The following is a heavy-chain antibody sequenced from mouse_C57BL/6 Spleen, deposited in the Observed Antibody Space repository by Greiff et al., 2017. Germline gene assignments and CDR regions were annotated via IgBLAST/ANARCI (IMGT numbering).Heavy chain of an antibody. D-gene: IGHD2-3*01. CDR1: GFTFSDFY. J-gene: IGHJ3*01. Sequence: EVKLMESGGGLVQSGRSLRLSCATSGFTFSDFYMEWVRQAPGKGLEWIAASRNKANDYTTEYSASVKGRFIVSRDTSQSILYLQMNALRAEDTAIYYCARDAGDYDGYPFAYWGQGTLVTVSA. CDR2: SRNKANDYTT. CDR3: ARDAGDYDGYPFAY. V-gene: IGHV7-1*01.